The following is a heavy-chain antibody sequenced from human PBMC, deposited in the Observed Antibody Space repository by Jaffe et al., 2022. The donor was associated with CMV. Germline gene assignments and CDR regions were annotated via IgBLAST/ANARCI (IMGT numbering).Heavy chain of an antibody. CDR1: GYTFTSYA. CDR2: INAGNGNT. CDR3: ARGSRRVGATETDY. Sequence: QVQLVQSGAEVKKPGASVKVSCKASGYTFTSYAMHWVRQAPGQRLEWMGWINAGNGNTKYSQKFQGRVTITRDTSASTAYMELSSLRSEDTAVYYCARGSRRVGATETDYWGQGTLVTVSS. V-gene: IGHV1-3*01. J-gene: IGHJ4*02. D-gene: IGHD1-26*01.